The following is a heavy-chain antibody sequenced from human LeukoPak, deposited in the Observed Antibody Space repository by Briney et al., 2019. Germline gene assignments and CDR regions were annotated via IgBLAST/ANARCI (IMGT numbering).Heavy chain of an antibody. D-gene: IGHD1-26*01. J-gene: IGHJ4*02. CDR2: IYYSGTT. V-gene: IGHV4-59*01. CDR3: AINFHSRGYTTFGY. CDR1: GGSISSYY. Sequence: SETLSLTCTVSGGSISSYYWSWIRQPPGKGLEWIGYIYYSGTTNYNPSHKSRVTISVDTYKNRFSLKLRSVTAADTAVYYCAINFHSRGYTTFGYWGQGTLVTVSS.